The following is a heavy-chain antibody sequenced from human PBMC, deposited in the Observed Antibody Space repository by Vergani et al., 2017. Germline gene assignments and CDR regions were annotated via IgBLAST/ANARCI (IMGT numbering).Heavy chain of an antibody. CDR1: GGSISSGDHC. D-gene: IGHD2-2*02. CDR3: ATIGYRRWGYYFDY. V-gene: IGHV4-4*02. J-gene: IGHJ4*02. Sequence: QVQLQESGPGVVKPSQTLSLTCAVSGGSISSGDHCWTWVRQPPGKGLVWIGEICHTDDTKYSPSLKGRVTVSVDESKNLFSLRLNSVTAADTAVYYCATIGYRRWGYYFDYWGQGILVTVSA. CDR2: ICHTDDT.